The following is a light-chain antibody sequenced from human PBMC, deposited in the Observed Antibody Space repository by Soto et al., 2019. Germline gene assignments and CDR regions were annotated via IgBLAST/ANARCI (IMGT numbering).Light chain of an antibody. CDR3: QQWNSYSWT. J-gene: IGKJ1*01. Sequence: DIQLTQSPSTLSASVGDRVIIPCGASRSPSGWLAWYHQKPGKAPKLLIYKASTLKSGVPSRFSGSGSGTEFTLTISNLQPDDFATYYCQQWNSYSWTFGQWTKVEI. CDR1: RSPSGW. CDR2: KAS. V-gene: IGKV1-5*03.